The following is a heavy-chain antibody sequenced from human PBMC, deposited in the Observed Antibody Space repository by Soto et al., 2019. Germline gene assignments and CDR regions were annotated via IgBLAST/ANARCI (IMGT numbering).Heavy chain of an antibody. CDR3: AREHDFWSGYYLYYYGMDV. D-gene: IGHD3-3*01. CDR1: GGSFSGYY. V-gene: IGHV4-34*01. J-gene: IGHJ6*02. Sequence: PSETLSLTCAVYGGSFSGYYWSWIRQPPGKGLEWIGEINHSGSTNYNPSLKSRVAISVDTSKNQFSLKLSSVTAADTAVYYCAREHDFWSGYYLYYYGMDVWGQGTTVTVSS. CDR2: INHSGST.